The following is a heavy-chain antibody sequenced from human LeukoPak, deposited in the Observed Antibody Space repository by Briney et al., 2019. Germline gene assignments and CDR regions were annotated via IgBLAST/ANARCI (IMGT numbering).Heavy chain of an antibody. V-gene: IGHV1-46*01. Sequence: ASVKVSCKASGYTFASYYMHWVLQPPGQGLEWMGIINPSGGSATYAQKFQGRVTMTRDTSTSTVYMELSSLRSEDTALYYCAGDSTPTYYSGTYYFEYWGQGTLVTVSS. CDR3: AGDSTPTYYSGTYYFEY. CDR1: GYTFASYY. CDR2: INPSGGSA. D-gene: IGHD1-26*01. J-gene: IGHJ4*02.